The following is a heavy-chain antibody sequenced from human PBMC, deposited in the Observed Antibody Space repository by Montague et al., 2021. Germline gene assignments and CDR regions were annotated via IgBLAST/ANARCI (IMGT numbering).Heavy chain of an antibody. CDR2: MNAGSGNT. V-gene: IGHV3-23*01. CDR1: GFTFSSYA. D-gene: IGHD2-2*01. J-gene: IGHJ4*02. Sequence: SLRLSCAASGFTFSSYAMSWVRQTPGQGLEWVSTMNAGSGNTYYADSVKGRFTISRDNSKNTLYLQMNSLRAEDTAVYYRARDGPRTHYFVYWGQGALVTVPS. CDR3: ARDGPRTHYFVY.